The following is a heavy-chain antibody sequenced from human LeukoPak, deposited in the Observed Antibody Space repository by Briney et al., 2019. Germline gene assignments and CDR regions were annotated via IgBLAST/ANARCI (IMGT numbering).Heavy chain of an antibody. CDR1: GYTFTGYY. Sequence: GASVKVSCKASGYTFTGYYMHWVRQAPGQGLEWMGWIHPNSCGTNYAQKSQGRVTMTRDTAITTAYMELSRLRSDDTAVDYCASPPAGAGWTNWFDRWGQGTLVTVSS. CDR2: IHPNSCGT. D-gene: IGHD2-15*01. V-gene: IGHV1-2*02. CDR3: ASPPAGAGWTNWFDR. J-gene: IGHJ5*02.